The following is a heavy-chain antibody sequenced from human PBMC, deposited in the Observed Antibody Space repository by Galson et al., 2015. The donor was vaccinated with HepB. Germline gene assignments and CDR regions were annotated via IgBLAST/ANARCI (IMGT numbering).Heavy chain of an antibody. V-gene: IGHV3-74*01. Sequence: SLRLSCAASGLTFRSHWMHWVRQGPGKGLEWVSRVDWDGTSADYADSVKGRFTISRDNARETVSLQMSSLRAEDTGIYYCVRDRGYCVNGVCQGPQYDYWGQGTLVTVSS. D-gene: IGHD5/OR15-5a*01. CDR1: GLTFRSHW. CDR2: VDWDGTSA. CDR3: VRDRGYCVNGVCQGPQYDY. J-gene: IGHJ4*02.